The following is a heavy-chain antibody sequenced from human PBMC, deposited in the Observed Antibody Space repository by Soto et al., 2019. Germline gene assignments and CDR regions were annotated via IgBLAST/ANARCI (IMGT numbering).Heavy chain of an antibody. D-gene: IGHD2-21*02. Sequence: QVQLVQSGAEVKKPGSSVKVSCKASGGTFSSYAISWVRQAPGQGLEWMGGIIPIFGTANYAQKFQGRVTITADESTSTAYMELSSLRSEDTAVYYCARTGPNGQATAPNYYYYGMDVWGQGTTVTVSS. CDR3: ARTGPNGQATAPNYYYYGMDV. CDR1: GGTFSSYA. CDR2: IIPIFGTA. V-gene: IGHV1-69*01. J-gene: IGHJ6*02.